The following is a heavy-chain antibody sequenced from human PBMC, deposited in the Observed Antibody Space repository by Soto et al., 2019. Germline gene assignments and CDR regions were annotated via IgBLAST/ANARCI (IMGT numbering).Heavy chain of an antibody. D-gene: IGHD2-15*01. CDR1: GGTFSNYA. V-gene: IGHV1-69*12. CDR2: IIPFFGTT. J-gene: IGHJ5*02. CDR3: ARELYCIGDNCYSWFDP. Sequence: QVQLVQSGAEVKKPGSSVKVSCKASGGTFSNYAISWVRQAPGHGLEWMGGIIPFFGTTNYAQKFQGRVTITADESTSTAYMQLSSLRSDDSAVYYCARELYCIGDNCYSWFDPWGQGTLVTVSS.